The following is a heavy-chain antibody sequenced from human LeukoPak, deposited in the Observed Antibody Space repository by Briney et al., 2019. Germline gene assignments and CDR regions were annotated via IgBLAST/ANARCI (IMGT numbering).Heavy chain of an antibody. Sequence: PGGSLRLSCAASGFTFSSYAMSWVRQAPGKGLEWVSTISGGGGNTYSADSVKGRFTISRDNSKNTLYLQMNSLRAEDTAVYYCAKSPGYSSSWGQGTLVTVSS. D-gene: IGHD6-13*01. CDR1: GFTFSSYA. CDR2: ISGGGGNT. V-gene: IGHV3-23*01. J-gene: IGHJ4*02. CDR3: AKSPGYSSS.